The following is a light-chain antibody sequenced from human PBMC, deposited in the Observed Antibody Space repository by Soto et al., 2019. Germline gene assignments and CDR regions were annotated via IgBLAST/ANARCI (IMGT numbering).Light chain of an antibody. Sequence: QSVLTQPASVSVSPGQSITISCTGASSDLGSYDLVSWYQQHPGKAPKTIIYEVTKRPSGVSKRFSGSKSGNTASLTISGLQPEDEADYYCCSYVGNDFFYVFGTGTKVTVL. CDR2: EVT. V-gene: IGLV2-23*02. J-gene: IGLJ1*01. CDR1: SSDLGSYDL. CDR3: CSYVGNDFFYV.